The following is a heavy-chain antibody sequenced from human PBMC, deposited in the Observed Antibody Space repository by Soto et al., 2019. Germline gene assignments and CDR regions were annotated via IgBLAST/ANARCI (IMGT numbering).Heavy chain of an antibody. CDR1: GGSVSSHSGA. J-gene: IGHJ4*02. CDR3: VRARGGEYFGEQLS. CDR2: TYYRSKWYN. Sequence: TLPLTCAISGGSVSSHSGAWDWIRQSPSRGLEWLGRTYYRSKWYNDYAVSVKSRITINPDTTKNQFSLQLNSVTPEDTAVYYCVRARGGEYFGEQLSWRQGTLVTVSS. V-gene: IGHV6-1*01. D-gene: IGHD3-10*01.